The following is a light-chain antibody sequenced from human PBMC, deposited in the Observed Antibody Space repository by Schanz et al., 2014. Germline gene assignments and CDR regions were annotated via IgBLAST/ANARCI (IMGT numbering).Light chain of an antibody. J-gene: IGKJ5*01. Sequence: EIVLTQSPGTLSLSPGERATLSCRASQSVRSTYLAWYQQKPGQAPRLLIYGASTRATGIPARFSGSGSGTEFTLTISSLQSEDFAVYYCLQNNTWPFTFGQGTRLEIK. CDR2: GAS. V-gene: IGKV3-15*01. CDR3: LQNNTWPFT. CDR1: QSVRSTY.